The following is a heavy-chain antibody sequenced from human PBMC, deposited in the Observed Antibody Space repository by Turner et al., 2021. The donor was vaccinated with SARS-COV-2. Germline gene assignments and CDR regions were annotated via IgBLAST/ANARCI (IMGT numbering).Heavy chain of an antibody. Sequence: QVQLVQSGAEVKKPGASVKVSCKASGNTFTSNYMHWVRQAPGQGLEWMGIINPSGDSTSYAQKFLGRVTMTRDTTTSTVYMELSSLRSEDTAVYYCARGDSGSWGPFDYWGQGTLVTVSS. V-gene: IGHV1-46*01. J-gene: IGHJ4*02. CDR3: ARGDSGSWGPFDY. CDR1: GNTFTSNY. CDR2: INPSGDST. D-gene: IGHD1-26*01.